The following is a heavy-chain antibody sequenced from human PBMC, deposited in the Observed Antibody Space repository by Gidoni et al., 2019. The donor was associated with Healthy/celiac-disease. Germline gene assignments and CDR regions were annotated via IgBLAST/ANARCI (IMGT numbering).Heavy chain of an antibody. J-gene: IGHJ2*01. CDR3: ARLEYCGADCFPPYL. Sequence: GPGLVKPSETLSLTCTVSGCSSSSYYRSWIRQPPGKGLEWIGYIYYSGNTNYKPSLNSRVTISVDTSKNQFSLKLSSVTAADTAVYYCARLEYCGADCFPPYLWGRGTLVTVSS. CDR2: IYYSGNT. CDR1: GCSSSSYY. D-gene: IGHD2-21*02. V-gene: IGHV4-59*08.